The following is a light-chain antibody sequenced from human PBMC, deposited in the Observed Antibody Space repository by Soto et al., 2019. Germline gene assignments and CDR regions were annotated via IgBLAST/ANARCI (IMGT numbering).Light chain of an antibody. CDR3: EQRRNWPPIT. CDR1: QSVSSY. CDR2: DAS. V-gene: IGKV3-11*01. J-gene: IGKJ5*01. Sequence: EIVLTQSPATLSLSPGERATLSCRASQSVSSYLAWYQQKPGQAPRLLIYDASNMATGIPARFSGSGSGTDFTLTSSSLEPEDFAFYYCEQRRNWPPITFGQGTRLEIK.